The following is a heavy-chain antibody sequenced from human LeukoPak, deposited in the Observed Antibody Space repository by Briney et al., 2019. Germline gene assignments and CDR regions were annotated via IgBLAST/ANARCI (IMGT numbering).Heavy chain of an antibody. CDR1: GFTFSSYG. CDR3: ARVHVLTGYYFGPPDC. V-gene: IGHV3-33*01. CDR2: IWSDGSDK. Sequence: GGSLRLSCAASGFTFSSYGMHWVRRAPGKGLEWVAVIWSDGSDKYYADSVKGRFAISRDNSKNTLYLQMISLRVEDTAVYYCARVHVLTGYYFGPPDCWGQGTLVTVSS. J-gene: IGHJ4*02. D-gene: IGHD3-9*01.